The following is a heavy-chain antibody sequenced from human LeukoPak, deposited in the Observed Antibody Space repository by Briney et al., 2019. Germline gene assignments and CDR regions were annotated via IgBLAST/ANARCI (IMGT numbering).Heavy chain of an antibody. J-gene: IGHJ4*02. CDR1: GGSFSGYY. D-gene: IGHD6-13*01. V-gene: IGHV4-34*01. CDR2: INHSGST. Sequence: SETLSLTCAVYGGSFSGYYWSWIRQPPGKRLEWIGEINHSGSTNYNPSLTSRVTISVDTSKKQFSLKLSSVTAEDTAVYYCARVTGYSSSWYDYWGQGTMVTVSS. CDR3: ARVTGYSSSWYDY.